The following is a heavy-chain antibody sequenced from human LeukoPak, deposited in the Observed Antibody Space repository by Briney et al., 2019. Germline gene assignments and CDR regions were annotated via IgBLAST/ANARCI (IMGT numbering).Heavy chain of an antibody. Sequence: GGSLRLSCAASGFSFSSYWMHWVRQAPGKGLVWVSRSNGDGSNIRYADSVEGRFTISRDNAKNTLYLRMNSLRAGDTAVYFCARETSGSYSGDWLDPWGQGTLVTVSS. J-gene: IGHJ5*02. D-gene: IGHD1-26*01. V-gene: IGHV3-74*01. CDR2: SNGDGSNI. CDR3: ARETSGSYSGDWLDP. CDR1: GFSFSSYW.